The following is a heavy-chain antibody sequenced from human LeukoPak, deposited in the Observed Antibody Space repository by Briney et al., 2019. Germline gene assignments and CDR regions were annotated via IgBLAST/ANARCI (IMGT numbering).Heavy chain of an antibody. J-gene: IGHJ5*02. V-gene: IGHV1-2*02. CDR2: INPYSGAA. D-gene: IGHD7-27*01. CDR3: ATSRLGDWFDP. Sequence: GASVKVSCKASGYTFSGYYMYWMRQAPGQGLEWMGWINPYSGAAYFAQKFQGRVTMTSDTSISTAYMELSGLRSDDTAVYYCATSRLGDWFDPWGQGTLVTVSS. CDR1: GYTFSGYY.